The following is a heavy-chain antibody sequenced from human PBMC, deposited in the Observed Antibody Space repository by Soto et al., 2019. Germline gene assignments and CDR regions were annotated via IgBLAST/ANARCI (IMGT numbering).Heavy chain of an antibody. CDR2: IYYSGSI. CDR1: GGSISSYY. J-gene: IGHJ6*02. Sequence: PEETLSLTCTVSGGSISSYYWSWIRQPPGKGLEWIGYIYYSGSINYNPSLKSRVTISVDTSKNQFSLKLSSVTAADTAVYYCARTVHYDFWTGYYTGSGMDVWGQGTTVSVSS. CDR3: ARTVHYDFWTGYYTGSGMDV. D-gene: IGHD3-3*01. V-gene: IGHV4-59*01.